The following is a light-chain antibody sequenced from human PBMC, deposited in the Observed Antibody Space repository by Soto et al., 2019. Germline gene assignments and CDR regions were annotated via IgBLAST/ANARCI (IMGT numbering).Light chain of an antibody. CDR3: CSYAGNYIYV. CDR1: SSNVGDYNY. Sequence: QSVMTQPRSVSGSPGQSVTISCTGTSSNVGDYNYVSWYQQHPGKAPKAMIYDVTKRPAGVPDRFSGSKSGNSASLTISGLQAEDEADYYCCSYAGNYIYVFGTGTKVTVL. J-gene: IGLJ1*01. V-gene: IGLV2-11*01. CDR2: DVT.